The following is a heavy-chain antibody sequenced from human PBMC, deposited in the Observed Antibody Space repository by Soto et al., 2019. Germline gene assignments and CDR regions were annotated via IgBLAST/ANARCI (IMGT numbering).Heavy chain of an antibody. CDR1: GGTVISYA. CDR2: IIPIFGTA. Sequence: SVKVSCEASGGTVISYAISWVRQAPGQGLEWMGGIIPIFGTANYAQKFQGRVTITADESTSTAYMELSSVRAEDTAVYYCAGGAVAGTRFDYWGRGTLVTVSS. D-gene: IGHD6-19*01. V-gene: IGHV1-69*13. CDR3: AGGAVAGTRFDY. J-gene: IGHJ4*01.